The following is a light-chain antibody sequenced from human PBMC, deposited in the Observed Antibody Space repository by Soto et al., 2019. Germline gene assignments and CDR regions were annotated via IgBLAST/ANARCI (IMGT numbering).Light chain of an antibody. Sequence: QSALTQSASVSGSPGQSITISCTGTSSDVGGYNYVSWYQQHPGKAPKLMIYDVSKRPSGVPDRFSGSKSGNTASLTISGLQAEDEADYYCCSYAGSYTFYVFGTGPKLTVL. J-gene: IGLJ1*01. CDR3: CSYAGSYTFYV. CDR1: SSDVGGYNY. V-gene: IGLV2-11*01. CDR2: DVS.